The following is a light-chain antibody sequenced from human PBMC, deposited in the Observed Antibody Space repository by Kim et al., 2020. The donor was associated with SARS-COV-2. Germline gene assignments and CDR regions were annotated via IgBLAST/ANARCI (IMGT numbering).Light chain of an antibody. CDR1: SLRSYY. J-gene: IGLJ3*02. Sequence: LGPTVRITCQGDSLRSYYASWYQQKPGQAPVLVIYGKNNRPSGIPDRFSGSSSGNTASLTITGAQAEDEADYYCNSRDSSGNHWVFGGGTKLTVL. CDR3: NSRDSSGNHWV. V-gene: IGLV3-19*01. CDR2: GKN.